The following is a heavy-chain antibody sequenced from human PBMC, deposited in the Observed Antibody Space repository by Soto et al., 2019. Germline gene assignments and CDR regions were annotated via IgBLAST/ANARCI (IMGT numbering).Heavy chain of an antibody. CDR3: ARVSLSPLGYCSGGSCPEPCYYMDV. CDR2: INHSGST. D-gene: IGHD2-15*01. CDR1: GGSFSGYY. Sequence: SETLSLTCAVYGGSFSGYYWSWIRQPPGKGLEWIGEINHSGSTNYNPSLKSRVTISVDTSKNQFSLKLSSVTAADTAVYYWARVSLSPLGYCSGGSCPEPCYYMDVWGKGTTVTVSS. J-gene: IGHJ6*03. V-gene: IGHV4-34*01.